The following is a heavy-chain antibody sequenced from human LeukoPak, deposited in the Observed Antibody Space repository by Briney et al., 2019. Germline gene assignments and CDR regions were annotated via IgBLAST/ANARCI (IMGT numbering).Heavy chain of an antibody. CDR3: ASPQYYFDY. CDR2: ISSSGSTT. CDR1: GFTFSTYE. D-gene: IGHD5-24*01. V-gene: IGHV3-48*03. Sequence: GGSLRLSCAASGFTFSTYEMNWVRQAPGKGLEWVSHISSSGSTTYYADSVKGRFTISRDNAKDSLYLQMNSLRAEDTAVYYCASPQYYFDYWGQGTLVTVSS. J-gene: IGHJ4*02.